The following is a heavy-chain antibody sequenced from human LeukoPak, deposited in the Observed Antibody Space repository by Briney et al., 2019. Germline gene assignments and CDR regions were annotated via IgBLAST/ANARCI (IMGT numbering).Heavy chain of an antibody. D-gene: IGHD1-26*01. J-gene: IGHJ4*02. CDR3: ARDSGSGNNDY. Sequence: ASVKVSCKASGGTFSSYAISWVRQAPGQRLEWMGWISAGNGNTKYSQNFQGRVTFISNTSATTAFMELSSLRSKDAAVYYCARDSGSGNNDYWGQGTLVTVSS. CDR1: GGTFSSYA. V-gene: IGHV1-3*01. CDR2: ISAGNGNT.